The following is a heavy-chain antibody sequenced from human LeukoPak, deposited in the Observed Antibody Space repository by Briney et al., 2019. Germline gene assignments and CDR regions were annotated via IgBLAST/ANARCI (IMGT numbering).Heavy chain of an antibody. V-gene: IGHV1-69*13. J-gene: IGHJ4*02. Sequence: GASVKVSCKASGGTFSSYAISWVRQAPGQGLEWMGGIIPIFGTANYAQKFQGRVTITADESTSTAYMELSSLRSEDTAVYYCASGGANILTGYYRFDYWGQGTLVTVSS. CDR1: GGTFSSYA. D-gene: IGHD3-9*01. CDR2: IIPIFGTA. CDR3: ASGGANILTGYYRFDY.